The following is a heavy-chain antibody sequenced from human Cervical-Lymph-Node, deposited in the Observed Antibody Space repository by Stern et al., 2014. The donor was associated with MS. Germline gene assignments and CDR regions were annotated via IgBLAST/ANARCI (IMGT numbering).Heavy chain of an antibody. V-gene: IGHV2-70*04. Sequence: QVTLKESGPALVKPTQTLTLTCTFSGFSISTNGMRVGWIRQPPGKALEWLGRIDWDDDKFYSTSLKTRLTISKDTSNNQVVLTMTNMEPVDTATYFCARIGVTSTCPDYWGQGTLVIVSS. J-gene: IGHJ4*02. CDR2: IDWDDDK. D-gene: IGHD1-1*01. CDR1: GFSISTNGMR. CDR3: ARIGVTSTCPDY.